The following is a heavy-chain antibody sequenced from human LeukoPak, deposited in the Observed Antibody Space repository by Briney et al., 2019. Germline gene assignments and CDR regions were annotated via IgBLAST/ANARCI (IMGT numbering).Heavy chain of an antibody. J-gene: IGHJ2*01. D-gene: IGHD2-2*01. CDR1: GYSISSGYY. CDR3: ARDRIPHCSSTSCRISYWYFDL. V-gene: IGHV4-38-2*02. CDR2: IYHSGST. Sequence: PSETLSLTCTVSGYSISSGYYWGWIRQPPGKGLEWIGSIYHSGSTYYNPSLKSRVTISVDTSKNQFSLKLSSVTAADTAVYYCARDRIPHCSSTSCRISYWYFDLWGRGTLVTVSS.